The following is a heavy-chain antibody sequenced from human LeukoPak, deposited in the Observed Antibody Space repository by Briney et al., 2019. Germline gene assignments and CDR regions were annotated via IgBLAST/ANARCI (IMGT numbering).Heavy chain of an antibody. Sequence: PGESLKISCKGSGYSFTSYWIGWVRQMPGKGLERMGIICPGDSDTRYSPSFQGQVTISADKSISTAYLQWSSLKASDTAMYYCARTTMVRGVIPSLDYWGQGTLVTVSS. V-gene: IGHV5-51*01. CDR3: ARTTMVRGVIPSLDY. CDR2: ICPGDSDT. CDR1: GYSFTSYW. J-gene: IGHJ4*02. D-gene: IGHD3-10*01.